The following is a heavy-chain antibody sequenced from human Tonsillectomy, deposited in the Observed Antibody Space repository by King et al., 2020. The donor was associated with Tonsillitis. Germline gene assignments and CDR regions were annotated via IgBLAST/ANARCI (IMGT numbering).Heavy chain of an antibody. V-gene: IGHV4-34*01. CDR3: ARGEVGATTAYYFYGMDV. D-gene: IGHD1-26*01. J-gene: IGHJ6*02. Sequence: VQLQQGGAGLLKPSETLSLTCAVYVGFFSGYYWSWIRQPPGKGLEWIGEINHSGSTNYNPSLKSLVTISVDTSKNQFSLKLGSVTAADTAVYYCARGEVGATTAYYFYGMDVWGQGTTVTVSS. CDR1: VGFFSGYY. CDR2: INHSGST.